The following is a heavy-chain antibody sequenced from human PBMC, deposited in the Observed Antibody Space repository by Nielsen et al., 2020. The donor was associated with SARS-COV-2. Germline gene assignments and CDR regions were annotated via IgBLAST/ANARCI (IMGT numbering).Heavy chain of an antibody. Sequence: GESLKISCAASGFTFSSYSMNWVRQAPGKGLEWVSYISSSSSTIYYADSVKGRFTISRDNAKNSLYLQMNSLRDEDTAVYYCARVPLRDYYYYGMDVWGQGTTVTVSS. CDR3: ARVPLRDYYYYGMDV. CDR2: ISSSSSTI. CDR1: GFTFSSYS. V-gene: IGHV3-48*02. J-gene: IGHJ6*02.